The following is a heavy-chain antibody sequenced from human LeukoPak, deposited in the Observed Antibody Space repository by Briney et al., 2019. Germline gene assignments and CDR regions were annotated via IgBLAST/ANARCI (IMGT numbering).Heavy chain of an antibody. Sequence: GGSLRLSCAASGFSFSNCSMNWVRQAPGKGLEWVSSISSSSTYIYYADSLEGRFTISRDNVRNSLYLQMNSLRAEDTAVYYCAGDYEGNLAFDIWGQGTVVTVSS. D-gene: IGHD4-23*01. V-gene: IGHV3-21*01. CDR2: ISSSSTYI. J-gene: IGHJ3*02. CDR3: AGDYEGNLAFDI. CDR1: GFSFSNCS.